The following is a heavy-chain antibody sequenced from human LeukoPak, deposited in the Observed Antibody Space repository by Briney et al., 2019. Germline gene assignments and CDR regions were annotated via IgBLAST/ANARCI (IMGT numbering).Heavy chain of an antibody. V-gene: IGHV3-49*04. CDR2: IRSEPYGGTA. CDR3: TRVVYDILTGYYISGLDY. J-gene: IGHJ4*02. Sequence: PGRSLRLSCAASGFSFGNYGMSWVRQAPGKGLEWVGFIRSEPYGGTADYAASVRGRFTISRDDSNNFAYLQMNSLKTEDTAVYYCTRVVYDILTGYYISGLDYWGQGTLVTVSS. D-gene: IGHD3-9*01. CDR1: GFSFGNYG.